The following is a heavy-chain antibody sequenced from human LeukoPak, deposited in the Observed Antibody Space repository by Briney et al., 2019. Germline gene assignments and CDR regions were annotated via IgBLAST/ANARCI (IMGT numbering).Heavy chain of an antibody. CDR1: GGSISSGGYS. V-gene: IGHV4-30-2*01. CDR2: IYHSGST. Sequence: SETLSLTCAVSGGSISSGGYSWSWIRQPPGKGLEWIGYIYHSGSTYYNPSLKSRVTISVDRSKNQFSLKLSSVTAADTAVYYCVRALGIVEAFDYWGQGTLVTVSS. D-gene: IGHD3-22*01. CDR3: VRALGIVEAFDY. J-gene: IGHJ4*02.